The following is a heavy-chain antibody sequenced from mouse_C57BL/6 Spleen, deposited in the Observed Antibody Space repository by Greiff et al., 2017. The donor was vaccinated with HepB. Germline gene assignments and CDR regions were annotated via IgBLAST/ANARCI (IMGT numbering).Heavy chain of an antibody. CDR3: ARSGIIYYYAMDD. CDR1: GYTFTSYW. V-gene: IGHV1-72*01. D-gene: IGHD1-1*01. J-gene: IGHJ4*01. CDR2: IEPNSGGT. Sequence: VQLQQSGPELVRPGVSVKISCKGSGYTFTSYWMHWVKQRPGRGLEWIGRIEPNSGGTKYNEKFKSKATLTVDKPSSTAYMQLSSLTSEDSAVYYCARSGIIYYYAMDDWGQGTSVTVSS.